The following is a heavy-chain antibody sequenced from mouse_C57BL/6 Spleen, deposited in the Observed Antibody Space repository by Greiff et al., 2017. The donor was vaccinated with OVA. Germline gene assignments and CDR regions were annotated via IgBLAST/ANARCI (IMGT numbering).Heavy chain of an antibody. CDR1: GFSFNTYA. Sequence: GGGLVQPKGSLKLSCAASGFSFNTYAMNWVRQAPGKGLEWVARIRSKSNNYATYYADSVKDRFTISRDDSESMLYLQMNNLKTEDTAMYYCVSERGYLHFDYWGQGTTLTVSS. V-gene: IGHV10-1*01. D-gene: IGHD2-2*01. CDR2: IRSKSNNYAT. J-gene: IGHJ2*01. CDR3: VSERGYLHFDY.